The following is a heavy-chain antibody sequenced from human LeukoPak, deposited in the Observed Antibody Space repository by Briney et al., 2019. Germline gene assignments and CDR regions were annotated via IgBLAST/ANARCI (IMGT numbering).Heavy chain of an antibody. CDR3: ASGYSYGYGIYY. J-gene: IGHJ4*02. V-gene: IGHV3-9*01. CDR2: ISWNSGSI. CDR1: GFTFDDYA. D-gene: IGHD5-18*01. Sequence: GRSLRLSCAASGFTFDDYAMHWVRQAPGKGLEWVSGISWNSGSIGYADSVKGRFTISRDNAKNSLYLQMNSRRAEDTALYYCASGYSYGYGIYYWGQGTLVTVSS.